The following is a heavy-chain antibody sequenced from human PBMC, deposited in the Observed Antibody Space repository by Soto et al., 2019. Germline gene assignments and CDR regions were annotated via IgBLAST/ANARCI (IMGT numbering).Heavy chain of an antibody. CDR3: AKGGTSSLPFDY. D-gene: IGHD2-2*01. CDR1: GGSISSYY. V-gene: IGHV4-59*01. Sequence: SETLSLTCTVSGGSISSYYWSWIRQPPGKGLECIGYIYYHGNTYSNPPLNSRVTISVDTSNNQFSLQLTSVTTADTAVYYCAKGGTSSLPFDYWGHGILVTVSS. CDR2: IYYHGNT. J-gene: IGHJ4*01.